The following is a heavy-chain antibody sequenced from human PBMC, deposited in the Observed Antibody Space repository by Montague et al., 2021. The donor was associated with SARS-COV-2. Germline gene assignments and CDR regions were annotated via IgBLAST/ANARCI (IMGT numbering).Heavy chain of an antibody. CDR3: ARHGKTRIAMIVVVIGYFDY. V-gene: IGHV4-39*01. Sequence: SETLSLTCTVSGGSISSGSYYWGWIRQPPGKGLEWIGSIYYSGSTYYNPSLKSRVTISVDTSENQFSLKLSSVTAADTAVYYCARHGKTRIAMIVVVIGYFDYGGQGTLVTVSS. CDR2: IYYSGST. J-gene: IGHJ4*02. D-gene: IGHD3-22*01. CDR1: GGSISSGSYY.